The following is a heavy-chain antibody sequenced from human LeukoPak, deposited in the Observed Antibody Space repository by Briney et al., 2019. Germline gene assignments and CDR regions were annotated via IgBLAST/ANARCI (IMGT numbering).Heavy chain of an antibody. V-gene: IGHV3-48*02. CDR3: ARGFNSGNYVA. J-gene: IGHJ4*02. Sequence: GGSLRLSCVGSGFPFSSYGMDWVRQAPGKGLEWVSLITGNSITKNYAESVRGRFTISRDNAKNTLYLQMNSLRDEDTAVYSCARGFNSGNYVAWGQGTLVIVSS. CDR1: GFPFSSYG. D-gene: IGHD3-10*01. CDR2: ITGNSITK.